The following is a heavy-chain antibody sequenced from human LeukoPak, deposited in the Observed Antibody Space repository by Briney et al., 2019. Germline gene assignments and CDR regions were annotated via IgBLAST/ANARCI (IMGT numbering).Heavy chain of an antibody. CDR2: MNHSGST. CDR1: GGSFSGYY. V-gene: IGHV4-34*01. Sequence: SETLSLTCAVYGGSFSGYYWSWIRQPPGKGLEWIGEMNHSGSTNYNPSLKSRVTISVDTSKNQFSLKLSSVTAADTAVYYCARLTYYYDSSGYPPPAFDIWGQGTMVTVSS. J-gene: IGHJ3*02. D-gene: IGHD3-22*01. CDR3: ARLTYYYDSSGYPPPAFDI.